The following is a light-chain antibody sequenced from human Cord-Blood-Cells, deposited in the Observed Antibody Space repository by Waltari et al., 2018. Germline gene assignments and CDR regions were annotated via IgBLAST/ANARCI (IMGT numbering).Light chain of an antibody. CDR1: SSNIGSNY. V-gene: IGLV1-47*01. Sequence: QRVTISCSGSSSNIGSNYVYWYQQLPGTAPKLLIYRNNQRPSGVPDRFSGSKSGTSASLAISGLRSEDEADYYCAAWDDSLSVFFGGGTKLTVL. CDR3: AAWDDSLSVF. CDR2: RNN. J-gene: IGLJ2*01.